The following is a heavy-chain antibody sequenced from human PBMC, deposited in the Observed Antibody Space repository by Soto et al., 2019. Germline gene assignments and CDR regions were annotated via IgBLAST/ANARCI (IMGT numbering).Heavy chain of an antibody. V-gene: IGHV1-69*13. CDR2: LIPIFGTA. D-gene: IGHD2-2*01. J-gene: IGHJ6*04. CDR3: ARGYCSSTSCWSNGMDV. CDR1: GGTFSSYA. Sequence: ASVKVSCKASGGTFSSYAISWVRQAPGQGLEWMGVLIPIFGTANYAQKLQGRVTITADESTSTAYMELSSLRSKDTAVYYCARGYCSSTSCWSNGMDVWGKGTTVTVSS.